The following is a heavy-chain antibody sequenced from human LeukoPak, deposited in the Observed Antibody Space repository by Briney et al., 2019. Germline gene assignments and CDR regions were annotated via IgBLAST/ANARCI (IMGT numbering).Heavy chain of an antibody. J-gene: IGHJ6*03. CDR2: IKQDGSEK. Sequence: GGSLRLSCAASGSTFSSYWMSWVRQAPGKGLEWVANIKQDGSEKYYVDSVKGRFTISRDNAKNSLYLQMNSLRAEDTAVYYCARDKMVRGSDYYMDVWGKGTTVTISS. V-gene: IGHV3-7*01. CDR3: ARDKMVRGSDYYMDV. CDR1: GSTFSSYW. D-gene: IGHD3-10*01.